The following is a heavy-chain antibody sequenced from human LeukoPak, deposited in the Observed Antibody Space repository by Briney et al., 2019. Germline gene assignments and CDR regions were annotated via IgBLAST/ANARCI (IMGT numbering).Heavy chain of an antibody. J-gene: IGHJ4*02. D-gene: IGHD3-10*01. CDR1: GFTFSSYS. CDR3: ARGGRGGRLLWFGELFH. V-gene: IGHV3-21*01. Sequence: GGSLRLSCAASGFTFSSYSMNWVRQAPGKGLEWVSSISSSSSYIYYADSVKGRFTISRDNAKNSLYLKMNSLRAEDTAVYYCARGGRGGRLLWFGELFHWGQGTLVTVSS. CDR2: ISSSSSYI.